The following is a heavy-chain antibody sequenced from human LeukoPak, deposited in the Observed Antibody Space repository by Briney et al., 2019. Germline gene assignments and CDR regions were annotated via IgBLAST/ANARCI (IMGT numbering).Heavy chain of an antibody. J-gene: IGHJ3*02. D-gene: IGHD3-10*01. CDR2: INHSGST. CDR3: ARAYYYGSGSYAFDI. Sequence: SETLSLTCAVYGGSFSGYYWSWIRQPPGKGLEWIGEINHSGSTNYNPSLKSRVTISVDTSKNQFSLKLSSVTAADTAVYFCARAYYYGSGSYAFDIWGQGTMVTVSS. V-gene: IGHV4-34*01. CDR1: GGSFSGYY.